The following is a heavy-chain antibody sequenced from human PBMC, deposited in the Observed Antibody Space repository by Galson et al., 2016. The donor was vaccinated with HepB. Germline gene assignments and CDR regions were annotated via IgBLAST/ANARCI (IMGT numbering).Heavy chain of an antibody. Sequence: SETLSLTCTVSGASIXXXSYXXXWXXXTPXXXLEXXXSXXXTGNAXYNPSLKSRVXXSVDTSKNQFSXXLGSVTALDTAFYFCXYWRGWGXXILVPVSS. J-gene: IGHJ4*01. V-gene: IGHV4-39*01. CDR2: XXXTGNA. D-gene: IGHD2-15*01. CDR3: XYWRG. CDR1: GASIXXXSYX.